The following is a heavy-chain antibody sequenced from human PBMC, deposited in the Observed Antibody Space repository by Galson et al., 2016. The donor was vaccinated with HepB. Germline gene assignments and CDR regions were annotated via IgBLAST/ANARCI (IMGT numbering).Heavy chain of an antibody. J-gene: IGHJ2*01. CDR3: AKDEGGEARYLDL. V-gene: IGHV3-7*01. D-gene: IGHD1-26*01. CDR1: GFTFRNNW. Sequence: SLRLSCAASGFTFRNNWMNWVRQAPGKGLEWVANINGEGSGKYHVDSVKGRFIISRDNAKNTLYLQMDSLGADDTAVYYCAKDEGGEARYLDLWGRGTLVTVSS. CDR2: INGEGSGK.